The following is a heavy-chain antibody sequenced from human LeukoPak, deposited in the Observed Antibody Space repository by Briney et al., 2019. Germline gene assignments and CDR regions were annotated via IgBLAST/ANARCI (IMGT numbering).Heavy chain of an antibody. J-gene: IGHJ4*02. CDR2: IIPIFGTA. Sequence: SVKVSCKASGGTFSSYAISWVRQAPGQELEWMGGIIPIFGTANYAQKFQGRVTTTADESTSTAYMELSSLRSEDTAVYYCARELGGYSYVLWGQGTLVTVSS. D-gene: IGHD5-18*01. CDR3: ARELGGYSYVL. CDR1: GGTFSSYA. V-gene: IGHV1-69*01.